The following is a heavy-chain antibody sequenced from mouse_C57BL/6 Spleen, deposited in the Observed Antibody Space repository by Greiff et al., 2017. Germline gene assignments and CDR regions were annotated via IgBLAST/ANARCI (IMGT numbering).Heavy chain of an antibody. Sequence: QVQLQQSGPELVKPGASVKISCKASGYAFSSSWMNWVKQRPGKGLEWIGRIYPGDGDTNYNGKFKGKATLTADKSSSTAYMQLISLTSEDSAVYYCARWPYYFGSSFDYWGQGTTLTVSS. CDR3: ARWPYYFGSSFDY. V-gene: IGHV1-82*01. J-gene: IGHJ2*01. D-gene: IGHD1-1*01. CDR1: GYAFSSSW. CDR2: IYPGDGDT.